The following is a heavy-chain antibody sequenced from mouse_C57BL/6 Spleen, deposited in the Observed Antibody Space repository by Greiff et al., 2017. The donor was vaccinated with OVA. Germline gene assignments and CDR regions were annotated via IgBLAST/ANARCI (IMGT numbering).Heavy chain of an antibody. D-gene: IGHD1-1*01. CDR1: GYTFTTYP. CDR3: ARGTTGGGWYFDV. Sequence: VQLQESGAELVKPGASVKMSCKASGYTFTTYPIEWMKQNHGKSLEWIGNFHPYNDDTKYNEKFKGKATLTVEKSSSTVYLELSRLTSDDSAVYYCARGTTGGGWYFDVWGTGTTVTVSS. CDR2: FHPYNDDT. J-gene: IGHJ1*03. V-gene: IGHV1-47*01.